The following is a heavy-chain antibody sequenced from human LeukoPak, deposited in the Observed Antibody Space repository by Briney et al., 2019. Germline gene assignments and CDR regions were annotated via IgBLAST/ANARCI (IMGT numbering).Heavy chain of an antibody. V-gene: IGHV4-38-2*02. CDR2: IYHSGSI. J-gene: IGHJ4*02. CDR1: GYSISSGYY. D-gene: IGHD3-10*01. CDR3: ARVGGPLVRDKFDN. Sequence: SETLSFTCTVSGYSISSGYYWGWIRQPPGKGLEWIGNIYHSGSIYYNPSLKSRATISVDTSKNQFSLKLNSVTAADTAVYYCARVGGPLVRDKFDNWGQGTLVTVSS.